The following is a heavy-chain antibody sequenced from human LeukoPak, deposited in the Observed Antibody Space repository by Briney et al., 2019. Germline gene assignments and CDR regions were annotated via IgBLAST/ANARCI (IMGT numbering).Heavy chain of an antibody. CDR2: ISSSSSYI. J-gene: IGHJ4*02. CDR3: AREGSGVAGHFDY. CDR1: GFTFSSYR. D-gene: IGHD6-19*01. V-gene: IGHV3-21*01. Sequence: PGGSLRLSCAASGFTFSSYRMNWVRRAPGKGLEWVSSISSSSSYIYYADSVKGRFTISRDNAKYSLYLQMNSLRAEDTAVYYCAREGSGVAGHFDYWGQGTLVTVSS.